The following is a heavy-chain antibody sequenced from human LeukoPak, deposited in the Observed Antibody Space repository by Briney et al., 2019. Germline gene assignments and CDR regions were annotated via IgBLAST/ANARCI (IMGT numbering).Heavy chain of an antibody. D-gene: IGHD5-18*01. CDR2: ISGSGGST. CDR1: GFTFSSYA. V-gene: IGHV3-23*01. CDR3: AKVRTAMVRDGFDI. J-gene: IGHJ3*02. Sequence: PGGSLRLSCAASGFTFSSYAMSWVRQAPGQGLEWVSAISGSGGSTYYADSEKGRFTIPRDNSKNTLYLQMNSLRAEDTAVYYCAKVRTAMVRDGFDIWGQGTMVTVSS.